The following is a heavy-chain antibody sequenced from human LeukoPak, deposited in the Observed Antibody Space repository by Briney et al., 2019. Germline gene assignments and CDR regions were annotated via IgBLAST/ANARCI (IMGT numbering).Heavy chain of an antibody. CDR3: ARLDYYGSGSDY. CDR2: IYPGDSDT. CDR1: GYGFTNYW. D-gene: IGHD3-10*01. V-gene: IGHV5-51*01. Sequence: GESLKIPCRGSGYGFTNYWVGWVRQMPGKGLEWMGIIYPGDSDTRYRPSFQGQVTISADKSISTAYLQWSSLKASDTAMYYCARLDYYGSGSDYWGQGTLVTVSS. J-gene: IGHJ4*02.